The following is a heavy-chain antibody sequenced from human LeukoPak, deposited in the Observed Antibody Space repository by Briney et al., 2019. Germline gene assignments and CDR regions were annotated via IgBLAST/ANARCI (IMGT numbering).Heavy chain of an antibody. V-gene: IGHV3-21*01. CDR3: AREPRTYYYASSGTD. Sequence: TGGSLRLSCAASGFTFSSYSMNWVRQAPGKGLEWVSSISSSSSYIYYADSVKGRFTISRDNAKNSLYLQMNSLRAEDTSVYYCAREPRTYYYASSGTDWGQGTLVTVSS. J-gene: IGHJ4*02. CDR1: GFTFSSYS. CDR2: ISSSSSYI. D-gene: IGHD3-22*01.